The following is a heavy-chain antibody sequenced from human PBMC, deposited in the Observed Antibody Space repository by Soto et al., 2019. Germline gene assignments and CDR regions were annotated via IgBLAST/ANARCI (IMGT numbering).Heavy chain of an antibody. J-gene: IGHJ5*02. CDR2: IYYSGST. V-gene: IGHV4-31*03. Sequence: SETLSLTCTVSGGSISSGGYYWSWIRQHPGKGLEWIGYIYYSGSTYYNPSLKSRVTISVDTSKNQFSLKLSSVTAADTAVYYCARAIAAAGTAWFDPWGQGTLVTVSS. CDR1: GGSISSGGYY. D-gene: IGHD6-13*01. CDR3: ARAIAAAGTAWFDP.